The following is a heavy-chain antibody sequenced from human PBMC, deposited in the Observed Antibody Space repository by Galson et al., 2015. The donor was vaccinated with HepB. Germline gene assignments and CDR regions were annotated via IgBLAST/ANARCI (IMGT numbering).Heavy chain of an antibody. J-gene: IGHJ6*02. D-gene: IGHD1-26*01. CDR2: ISWDGGST. CDR1: GFTFDDYT. CDR3: AKVGRGWELLSGMDV. V-gene: IGHV3-43*01. Sequence: SLRLSCAASGFTFDDYTMHWVRQAPGKGLEWVSLISWDGGSTYYADSVKGRFTISRDNSKNSLYLQMNSLRTEDTALYYCAKVGRGWELLSGMDVWGQGTTVTVSS.